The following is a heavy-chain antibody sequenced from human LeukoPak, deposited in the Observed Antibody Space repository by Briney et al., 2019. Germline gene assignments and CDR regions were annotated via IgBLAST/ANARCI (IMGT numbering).Heavy chain of an antibody. Sequence: PSETLSLTCAVYGGPFSGYYWSWIRQPPGKGLEWIGEINHSGSTNYNPSLKSRVTISVDTSKNQFSLKLSSVTAADTAVYYCARGRGYSSGWYRQLYYFDYWGQGTLVTVSS. J-gene: IGHJ4*02. V-gene: IGHV4-34*01. CDR1: GGPFSGYY. D-gene: IGHD6-19*01. CDR3: ARGRGYSSGWYRQLYYFDY. CDR2: INHSGST.